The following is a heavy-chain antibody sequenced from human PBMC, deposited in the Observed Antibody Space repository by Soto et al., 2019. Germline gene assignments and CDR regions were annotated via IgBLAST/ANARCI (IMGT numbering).Heavy chain of an antibody. J-gene: IGHJ6*02. D-gene: IGHD3-10*01. CDR1: GFTFSSYA. CDR2: ISYDGSNK. CDR3: ARGQLTTMVLYGMDV. Sequence: QVQLVESGGGVVQPGRSLRLSCAASGFTFSSYAMHWVRQAPGKGLEWVAVISYDGSNKYYADSVKGRFTISRDNSKNTLYLQMNSLRAEDTAVYYCARGQLTTMVLYGMDVWGQGTTVTSSS. V-gene: IGHV3-30-3*01.